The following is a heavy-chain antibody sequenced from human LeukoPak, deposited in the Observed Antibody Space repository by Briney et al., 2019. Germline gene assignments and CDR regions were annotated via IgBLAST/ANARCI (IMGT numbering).Heavy chain of an antibody. D-gene: IGHD3-22*01. CDR1: GYTFTGYY. Sequence: GASVKVSCKASGYTFTGYYMHWVRQAPGQGLEWMGWIKADSGGTNYAEKFQGRVTMTRDTSISTVYMDLSRLRPDDTAVYHCATSGYPYNAFDIWGQGTMVTVSS. CDR2: IKADSGGT. V-gene: IGHV1-2*02. CDR3: ATSGYPYNAFDI. J-gene: IGHJ3*02.